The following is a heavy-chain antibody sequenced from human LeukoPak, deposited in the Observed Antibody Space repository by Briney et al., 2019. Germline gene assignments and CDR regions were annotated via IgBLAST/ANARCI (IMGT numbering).Heavy chain of an antibody. J-gene: IGHJ4*02. Sequence: GGSLRLSCAASGFTVSRNYMSWAPQAPGKGLEWVSVIYSGGSTYYAVSVKVRFTISRDNSKNTLYLQMNSLRAEDTAVYYCARAFGDYGDPVSRFDYWGQGTLVTVSS. V-gene: IGHV3-53*01. CDR1: GFTVSRNY. CDR3: ARAFGDYGDPVSRFDY. D-gene: IGHD4-17*01. CDR2: IYSGGST.